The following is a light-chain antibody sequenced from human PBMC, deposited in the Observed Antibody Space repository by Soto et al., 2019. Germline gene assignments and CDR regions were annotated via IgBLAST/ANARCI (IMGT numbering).Light chain of an antibody. J-gene: IGKJ4*01. V-gene: IGKV3-15*01. CDR2: GAS. CDR3: QQYNNWLLT. Sequence: EIVLTQSPGTLSLSPGERATLSCRASQSVSSSYLAWYQQKPGQVPRLLIYGASTRATGVPARFSGSGSGTEFILTISSLQSEDFAIYYCQQYNNWLLTFGGGTKVDIK. CDR1: QSVSSSY.